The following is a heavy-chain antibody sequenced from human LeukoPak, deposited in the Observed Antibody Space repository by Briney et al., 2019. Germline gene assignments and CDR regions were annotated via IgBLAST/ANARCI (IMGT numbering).Heavy chain of an antibody. D-gene: IGHD6-25*01. CDR3: AKPGGPGIAARGAFDL. Sequence: PGGSLRLSCAASGFTSSSYAMSWVRQAPGKGLEWVSAISGSGVGTYYADSVRGRFTISRDNSENTLYLQMNTLRAEDTAIYYCAKPGGPGIAARGAFDLWGQGTMVTVSS. CDR2: ISGSGVGT. J-gene: IGHJ3*01. CDR1: GFTSSSYA. V-gene: IGHV3-23*01.